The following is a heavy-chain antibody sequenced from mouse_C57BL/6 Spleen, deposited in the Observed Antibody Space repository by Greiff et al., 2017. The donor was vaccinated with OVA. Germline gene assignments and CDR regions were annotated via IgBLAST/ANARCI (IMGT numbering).Heavy chain of an antibody. CDR3: ARGGDYFDY. CDR1: GYSFTGYY. V-gene: IGHV1-42*01. CDR2: INPSTGGT. Sequence: VQLQQSGPELVKPGASVKISCKASGYSFTGYYMNWVKQSPEKSLEWIGEINPSTGGTTYNQKFKAKATLTVDKSSSTAYMQLKSLTSEDSAVYYCARGGDYFDYWGKGTTLTVSS. J-gene: IGHJ2*01.